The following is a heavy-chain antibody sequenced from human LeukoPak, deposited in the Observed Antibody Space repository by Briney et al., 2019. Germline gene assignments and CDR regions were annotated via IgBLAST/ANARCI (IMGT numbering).Heavy chain of an antibody. D-gene: IGHD3-10*01. CDR1: GGSIISSGYY. J-gene: IGHJ5*02. V-gene: IGHV4-39*07. CDR3: ARLLWFGELLSFDP. CDR2: IYHSGST. Sequence: SETLSLTCTVSGGSIISSGYYWGWIRQPPGKGLEWIGSIYHSGSTYYNPSLKSRVTISVDTSKNQFSLKLSSVTAADTAVYYCARLLWFGELLSFDPWGQGTLVTVSS.